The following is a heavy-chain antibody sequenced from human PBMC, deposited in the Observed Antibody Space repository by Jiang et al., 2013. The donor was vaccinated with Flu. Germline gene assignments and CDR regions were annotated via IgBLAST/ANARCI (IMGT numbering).Heavy chain of an antibody. CDR3: ARVGCSSTSCYTVRYYYYYMDV. J-gene: IGHJ6*03. Sequence: LLKPSETLSLTCTVSGGSISSHYWSWIRQPPGKGLEWIGYIYYSGSTNYNPSLKSRVTISVDTSKNQFSLKLSSVTAADAAVYYCARVGCSSTSCYTVRYYYYYMDVWGKGPRSPSP. D-gene: IGHD2-2*02. CDR2: IYYSGST. V-gene: IGHV4-59*11. CDR1: GGSISSHY.